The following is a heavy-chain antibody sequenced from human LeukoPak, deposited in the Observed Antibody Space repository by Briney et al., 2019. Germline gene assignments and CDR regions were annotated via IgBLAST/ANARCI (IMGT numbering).Heavy chain of an antibody. V-gene: IGHV3-53*01. CDR3: AREYGSGTFD. D-gene: IGHD2-2*01. CDR1: GLIVSNYF. CDR2: IYSGGAT. J-gene: IGHJ4*02. Sequence: GGSLRLSCAASGLIVSNYFMTWVRQAPGKGLECVSVIYSGGATYYADSVKGRFTISRDNSKNTLYLQMNSLRAEDTAVYFCAREYGSGTFDWGQGTLVTVSS.